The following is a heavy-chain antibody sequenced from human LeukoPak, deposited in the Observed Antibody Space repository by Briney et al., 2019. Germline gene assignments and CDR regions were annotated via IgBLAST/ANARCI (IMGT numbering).Heavy chain of an antibody. V-gene: IGHV3-53*01. CDR1: GFTFSSYS. Sequence: GGSPRLSCAASGFTFSSYSMNWVRQAPGKGLEWVSLIHRGGTTYYADSVKGRFTISRDNSKNTLYFQMNSLRAEDTAVYYCARVDGGQSIWGQGALVTVSS. CDR3: ARVDGGQSI. CDR2: IHRGGTT. D-gene: IGHD6-6*01. J-gene: IGHJ4*02.